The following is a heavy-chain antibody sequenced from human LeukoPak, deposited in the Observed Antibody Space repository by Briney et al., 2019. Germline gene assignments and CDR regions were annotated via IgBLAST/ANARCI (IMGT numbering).Heavy chain of an antibody. CDR1: GGSFSGYY. Sequence: PSETLSLTCAVYGGSFSGYYWSWIRQPPGKGLEWIGEINHSGSTNYNPSLKSRVTISVDTSKNQFSLKLSSVTAADMAVYYCARGGYSYGDYYFDYWGQGTLVTVSS. CDR3: ARGGYSYGDYYFDY. CDR2: INHSGST. J-gene: IGHJ4*02. D-gene: IGHD5-18*01. V-gene: IGHV4-34*01.